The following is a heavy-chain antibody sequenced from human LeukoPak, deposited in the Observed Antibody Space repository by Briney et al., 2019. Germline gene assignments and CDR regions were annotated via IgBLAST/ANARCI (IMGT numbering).Heavy chain of an antibody. V-gene: IGHV3-11*04. CDR2: ISSSGSTI. Sequence: GGSLRLSCAASGFTFSDYYVSWIRQAPGKGLEWVSYISSSGSTIYYADSVKGRFTISRDNAKNSLYLQMNSLRAEDTAVYYCARDKDSAYSGFDYWGQGTLVTVSS. J-gene: IGHJ4*02. CDR3: ARDKDSAYSGFDY. D-gene: IGHD6-13*01. CDR1: GFTFSDYY.